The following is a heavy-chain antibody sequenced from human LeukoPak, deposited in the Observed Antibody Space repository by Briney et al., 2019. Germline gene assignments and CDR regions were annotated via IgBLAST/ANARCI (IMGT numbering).Heavy chain of an antibody. CDR2: IYYSGST. J-gene: IGHJ5*02. Sequence: SETLSLICTVSGGSISSYYWGWIRQPPGKGLEWIGYIYYSGSTNYNPSLKSRVTIPVDTSKNQFSLKLSSVTAADTAVYYCARGHSGWYRWFDPWGQGTLVTVSS. CDR3: ARGHSGWYRWFDP. CDR1: GGSISSYY. V-gene: IGHV4-59*01. D-gene: IGHD6-19*01.